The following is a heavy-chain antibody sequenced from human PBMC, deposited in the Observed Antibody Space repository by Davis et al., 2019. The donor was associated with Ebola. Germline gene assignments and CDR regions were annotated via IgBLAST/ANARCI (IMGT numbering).Heavy chain of an antibody. V-gene: IGHV4-34*01. CDR3: ARDKGSITMIEDY. CDR1: GGSFSGYY. Sequence: SETLSLTCAVYGGSFSGYYWSWIRQPPGKGLEWIGEINHSGSTNYNPSLKSRVTISVDTSKNQFSLKLSSVTAADTAVYYCARDKGSITMIEDYWGQGTLVTVPS. D-gene: IGHD3-22*01. J-gene: IGHJ4*02. CDR2: INHSGST.